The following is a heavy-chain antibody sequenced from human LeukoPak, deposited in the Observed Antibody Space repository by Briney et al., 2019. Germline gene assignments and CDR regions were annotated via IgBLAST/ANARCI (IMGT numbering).Heavy chain of an antibody. Sequence: GGSLRLSCAASGFTFSTYGMHCVCQAPGKGLEWVAVIWSDGSNKYYADSVKGRFTISRDNSKNTLYLQMNSLRAEDTAVYYCARRIYSVYDFDYWGQGTLVTVSS. CDR3: ARRIYSVYDFDY. J-gene: IGHJ4*02. V-gene: IGHV3-33*01. D-gene: IGHD5/OR15-5a*01. CDR1: GFTFSTYG. CDR2: IWSDGSNK.